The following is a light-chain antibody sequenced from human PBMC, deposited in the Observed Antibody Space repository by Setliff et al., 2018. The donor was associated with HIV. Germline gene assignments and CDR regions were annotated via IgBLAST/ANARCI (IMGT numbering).Light chain of an antibody. CDR1: SSDAGDYNY. Sequence: QSALAQPASVSGSPGQSITISCTGTSSDAGDYNYVSWYQQHPGKAPKLMIYDVSNRPSGVSNRFSGSKSGSTASLTISGLQAEDEADYYCGSYTSITTLDVVFGGGTKVTVL. CDR2: DVS. CDR3: GSYTSITTLDVV. V-gene: IGLV2-14*03. J-gene: IGLJ2*01.